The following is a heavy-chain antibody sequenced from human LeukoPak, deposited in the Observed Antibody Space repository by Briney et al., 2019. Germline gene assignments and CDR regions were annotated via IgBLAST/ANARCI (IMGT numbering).Heavy chain of an antibody. V-gene: IGHV4-39*07. J-gene: IGHJ5*02. Sequence: SETLSLTCTVSGGSISSNNYYWGWIRQPPGKGLEWIGSIYYSGSTYYNPSLKSRVTISVDTSKNQFSLKLSSVTAADTAVYYCAREAGVYCTNGVCYDPWGQGTLVTVSS. CDR3: AREAGVYCTNGVCYDP. D-gene: IGHD2-8*01. CDR1: GGSISSNNYY. CDR2: IYYSGST.